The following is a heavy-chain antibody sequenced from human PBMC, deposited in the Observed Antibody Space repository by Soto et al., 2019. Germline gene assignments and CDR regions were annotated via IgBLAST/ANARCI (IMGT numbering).Heavy chain of an antibody. CDR3: ARFNYGDKLGLDY. CDR2: IYHSGST. D-gene: IGHD4-17*01. J-gene: IGHJ4*02. V-gene: IGHV4-4*02. CDR1: GGSISSSNW. Sequence: SETLSLTCAVSGGSISSSNWWSWVRQPPGKGLEWIGEIYHSGSTNYNPSLESRVTISVDKSKNQFSLKLSSVTAADTAVYYCARFNYGDKLGLDYWGQGTLVTVSS.